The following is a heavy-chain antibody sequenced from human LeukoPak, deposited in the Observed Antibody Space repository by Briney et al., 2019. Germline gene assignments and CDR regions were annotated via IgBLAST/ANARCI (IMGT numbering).Heavy chain of an antibody. CDR3: ASEGEIGYGYLH. V-gene: IGHV3-23*01. Sequence: GGSLRLSCAASGFTFSSYAMSWVRQAPGKGLEWVSAISGSGGSTYYADSVKGRFTISRDNSKNTLYLQMNSLRVEDTAVYYCASEGEIGYGYLHWGQGNLVTVSS. CDR2: ISGSGGST. D-gene: IGHD5-18*01. J-gene: IGHJ4*02. CDR1: GFTFSSYA.